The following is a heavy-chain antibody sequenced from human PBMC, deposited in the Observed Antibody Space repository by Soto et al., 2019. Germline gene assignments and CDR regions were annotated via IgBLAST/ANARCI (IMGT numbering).Heavy chain of an antibody. Sequence: SENLPHTCTVCGCSISRYYWSWILQPPGKGLEWIGYIYYSGSTNYNPSLKSRVTISVDTSKNQFSLKLSSVTAADTTVYYCARVWGGAFDIWGQGTMVT. CDR2: IYYSGST. CDR3: ARVWGGAFDI. J-gene: IGHJ3*02. D-gene: IGHD3-10*01. V-gene: IGHV4-59*01. CDR1: GCSISRYY.